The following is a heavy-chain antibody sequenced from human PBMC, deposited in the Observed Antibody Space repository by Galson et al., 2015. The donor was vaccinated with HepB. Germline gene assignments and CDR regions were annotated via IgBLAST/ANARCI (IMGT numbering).Heavy chain of an antibody. CDR2: IYYSGST. V-gene: IGHV4-39*07. D-gene: IGHD3-10*01. J-gene: IGHJ3*02. Sequence: RQPPGKGLEWIGSIYYSGSTYYNPSLKSRVTISVDTSKNQFSLKLSSVTAADTAVYYCARLNGSGESHDAFDIWGQGTMVTVSS. CDR3: ARLNGSGESHDAFDI.